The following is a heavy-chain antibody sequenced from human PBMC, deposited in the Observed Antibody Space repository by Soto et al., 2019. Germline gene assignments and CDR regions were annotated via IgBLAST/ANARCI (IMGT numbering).Heavy chain of an antibody. CDR1: GGSISSGGYY. CDR3: ARQRPTDGRWEFANYYGMDV. CDR2: IYYSGST. D-gene: IGHD1-26*01. Sequence: SETLSLTCTVSGGSISSGGYYWSWIRQHPGKGLEWIGYIYYSGSTYYNPSLKSRVTISVDTSKNQFSLKLSTVTAADTAVYYWARQRPTDGRWEFANYYGMDVWGQGTPVTVSS. J-gene: IGHJ6*02. V-gene: IGHV4-31*03.